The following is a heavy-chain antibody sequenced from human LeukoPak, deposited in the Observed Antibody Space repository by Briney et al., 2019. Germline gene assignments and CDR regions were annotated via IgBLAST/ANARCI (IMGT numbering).Heavy chain of an antibody. CDR1: GGSISSGGYY. CDR2: IYYSGST. J-gene: IGHJ4*02. D-gene: IGHD2-15*01. Sequence: SQTLSLTCTVSGGSISSGGYYWSWIRQHPGKGLEWIGYIYYSGSTYYNPSLKSRVTISVDTSKNQFSLKLSSVTAADTAVHYCATFPSIGPVAKFVYWGQGTLVTVSS. CDR3: ATFPSIGPVAKFVY. V-gene: IGHV4-31*03.